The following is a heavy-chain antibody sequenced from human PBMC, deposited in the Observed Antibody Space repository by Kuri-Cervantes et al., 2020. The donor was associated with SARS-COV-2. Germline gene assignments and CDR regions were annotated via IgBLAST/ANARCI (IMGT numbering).Heavy chain of an antibody. CDR1: GGSLSRYY. Sequence: SETLSLPCTVPGGSLSRYYWIWMRQPPGKELEWIGYIYYSGSTNDNPSLKSRVTITVDTSKNQLSLKLSSVTAADTAVYYCARDPRHCCSSTSCYSYYGMDVWGQETTVTSP. J-gene: IGHJ6*02. CDR3: ARDPRHCCSSTSCYSYYGMDV. D-gene: IGHD2-2*02. CDR2: IYYSGST. V-gene: IGHV4-59*01.